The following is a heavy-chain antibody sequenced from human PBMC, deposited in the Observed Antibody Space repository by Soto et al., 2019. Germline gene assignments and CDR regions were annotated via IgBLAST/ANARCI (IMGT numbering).Heavy chain of an antibody. CDR2: IDWNSGNI. D-gene: IGHD1-1*01. CDR3: AKDRELEPGYGMDV. J-gene: IGHJ6*02. V-gene: IGHV3-9*01. CDR1: GFTFDYYA. Sequence: GGSLRLSCAASGFTFDYYAMHWVRQAPGKGLEWVSGIDWNSGNIDYADSVKGRFTISRDNAMNSLYLQMNSLRPEDTALYYCAKDRELEPGYGMDVWGQGTTVTVPS.